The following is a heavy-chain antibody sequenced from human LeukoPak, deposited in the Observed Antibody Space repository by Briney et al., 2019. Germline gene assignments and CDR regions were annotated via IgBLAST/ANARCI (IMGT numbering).Heavy chain of an antibody. Sequence: SQTLSLTCTVSGGSISSGDYYWSWIRQPPGKGLEWIGYIYYSGSTYYNPSLKSRVTISVDTSKNQFSLKLSSVTAADTAVYYCARLGMVRGVPPYYWGQGTLVTVSS. J-gene: IGHJ4*02. CDR2: IYYSGST. D-gene: IGHD3-10*01. CDR1: GGSISSGDYY. CDR3: ARLGMVRGVPPYY. V-gene: IGHV4-30-4*01.